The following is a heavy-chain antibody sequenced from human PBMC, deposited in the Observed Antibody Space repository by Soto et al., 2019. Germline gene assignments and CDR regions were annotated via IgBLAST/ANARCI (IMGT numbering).Heavy chain of an antibody. V-gene: IGHV3-23*01. CDR3: VKDRMAYNSVWDPFDI. Sequence: EVQLLESGGGLVQPGGSLRLSCAASGFTFYSYAMSWVRQAPGKGLEWVSTIGSVGGDTDYADSVKGRFTISRDDSKNTLLLQMNSLRAEDTAVYYCVKDRMAYNSVWDPFDIWGQGTMVTVSS. J-gene: IGHJ3*02. CDR2: IGSVGGDT. D-gene: IGHD1-20*01. CDR1: GFTFYSYA.